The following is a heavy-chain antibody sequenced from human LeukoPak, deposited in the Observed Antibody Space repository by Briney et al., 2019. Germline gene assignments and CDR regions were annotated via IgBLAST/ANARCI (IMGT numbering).Heavy chain of an antibody. V-gene: IGHV4-39*01. CDR1: GGSVSTYTDY. D-gene: IGHD3-22*01. Sequence: PSETLSLTCTVSGGSVSTYTDYWAWIRQTPGKGLEWIGSFYYSGSTYANPSLESRVTIFADTSKNEFSLRLTSVTATDTSVYYCARHAATPARPLYYHDTTGPPGWFGAWGQGTPVTVSS. CDR2: FYYSGST. CDR3: ARHAATPARPLYYHDTTGPPGWFGA. J-gene: IGHJ5*02.